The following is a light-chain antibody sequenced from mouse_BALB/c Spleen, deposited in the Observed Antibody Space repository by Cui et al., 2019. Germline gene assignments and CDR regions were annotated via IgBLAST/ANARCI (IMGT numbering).Light chain of an antibody. CDR1: SSVSY. CDR3: KKGSSYPWT. V-gene: IGKV4-80*01. CDR2: STS. J-gene: IGKJ1*01. Sequence: QIVLTQSPSILSSSLGEEITLTCSASSSVSYMHWYQQKSGTSPKLLIYSTSNLASGVPSRFSGSGSGTFYSLTISSVEAEDAADYYGKKGSSYPWTFGGGTKLEIK.